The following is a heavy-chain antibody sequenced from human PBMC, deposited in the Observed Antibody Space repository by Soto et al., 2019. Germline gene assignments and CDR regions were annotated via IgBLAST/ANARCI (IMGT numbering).Heavy chain of an antibody. CDR2: ISGSGGST. D-gene: IGHD1-26*01. V-gene: IGHV3-23*01. CDR1: GFTFSSYA. Sequence: EVQLLGSGGGLVQPGGSLRLSCAASGFTFSSYAMSWVRQAPGKGLEWVSAISGSGGSTYYADSVKGRFTISRDNSKNTLYLQMNSLRAEDTAVYYCAKGLGEPYPHAYNWFDPWGQGTLVTVSS. J-gene: IGHJ5*02. CDR3: AKGLGEPYPHAYNWFDP.